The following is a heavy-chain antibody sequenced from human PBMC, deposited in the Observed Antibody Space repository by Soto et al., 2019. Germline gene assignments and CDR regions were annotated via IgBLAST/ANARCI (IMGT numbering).Heavy chain of an antibody. V-gene: IGHV3-53*01. CDR3: VQTTGWPGFDF. CDR2: IYGGGTT. CDR1: GFAVSSKY. Sequence: EVQLVESGGGLIQPGGSLRLSCAASGFAVSSKYMTWVRQAPGKGLEWVPVIYGGGTTYYADSVKGRFTISRDTSKNTLYLPMNSLRAEDTAVYYCVQTTGWPGFDFWGQGTLVTVSS. J-gene: IGHJ4*02. D-gene: IGHD6-19*01.